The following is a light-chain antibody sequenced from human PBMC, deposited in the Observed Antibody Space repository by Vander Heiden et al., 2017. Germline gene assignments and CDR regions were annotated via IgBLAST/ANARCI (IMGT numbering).Light chain of an antibody. CDR1: STDVGGYNY. Sequence: QSALPQPASVSGSPGQSITISCTGTSTDVGGYNYVSWFQQHPGKAPKLMIYEVSHRPSGVSNRFSASKSGNTASLTISGLQAEDEADYYCTSYTSRSTLVFGGGTKLTVL. CDR2: EVS. CDR3: TSYTSRSTLV. V-gene: IGLV2-14*01. J-gene: IGLJ2*01.